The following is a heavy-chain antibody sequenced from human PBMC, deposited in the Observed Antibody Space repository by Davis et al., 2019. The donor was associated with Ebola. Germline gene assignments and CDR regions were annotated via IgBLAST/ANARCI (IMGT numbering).Heavy chain of an antibody. CDR3: TTLGGCSGTSCSNWFDP. Sequence: GGSLRLSCAASGFTFSSYAMSWVRQAPGKGLEWVSAISGSGGSTYYADSVKGRFTISRDDSKNTAYLQMNSLKTEDTAVYYCTTLGGCSGTSCSNWFDPWGQGTLVTVSS. V-gene: IGHV3-23*01. CDR2: ISGSGGST. J-gene: IGHJ5*02. D-gene: IGHD2-2*01. CDR1: GFTFSSYA.